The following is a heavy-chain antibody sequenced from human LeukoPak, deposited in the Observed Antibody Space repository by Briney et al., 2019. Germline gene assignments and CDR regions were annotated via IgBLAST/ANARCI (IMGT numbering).Heavy chain of an antibody. D-gene: IGHD4-4*01. CDR2: MNPNSGNT. CDR1: GYTFTSYD. V-gene: IGHV1-8*01. CDR3: ARDGRVTTMSVNDY. J-gene: IGHJ4*02. Sequence: ASVKVSCKASGYTFTSYDINWVRQATGQGLEWMGWMNPNSGNTGYAQKFQGRVTMTRDTSTSTVYMELSSLRSEDTAVYYCARDGRVTTMSVNDYWGQGTLVTVSS.